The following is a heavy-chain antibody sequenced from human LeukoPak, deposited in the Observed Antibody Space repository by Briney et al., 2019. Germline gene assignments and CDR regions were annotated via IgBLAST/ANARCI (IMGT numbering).Heavy chain of an antibody. CDR2: ISAYNGNT. J-gene: IGHJ4*02. CDR1: GGTFSSYA. D-gene: IGHD2-15*01. V-gene: IGHV1-18*01. CDR3: ARVQWSVGYCSGGSCREDFDY. Sequence: GASVKVSCKASGGTFSSYAISWVRQAPGQGLEWMGWISAYNGNTNYAQKLQGRVTMTTDTSTSTAYMELRSLRSDDTAVYYCARVQWSVGYCSGGSCREDFDYWGQGTLVTVSS.